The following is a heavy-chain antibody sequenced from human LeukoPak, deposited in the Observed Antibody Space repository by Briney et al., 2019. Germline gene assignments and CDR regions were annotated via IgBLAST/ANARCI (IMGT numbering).Heavy chain of an antibody. J-gene: IGHJ6*03. Sequence: ASVKVSCKASGYTFTGYYMHWVRQAPGQGLEWMGWINPNSGGTNYAQKFQGRVTMTRDTSISTAYMELSRLRSDDTAVYYCARVLGYSGWGRGYYYYYMDVWGKGTTVTISS. CDR2: INPNSGGT. CDR1: GYTFTGYY. V-gene: IGHV1-2*02. CDR3: ARVLGYSGWGRGYYYYYMDV. D-gene: IGHD5-12*01.